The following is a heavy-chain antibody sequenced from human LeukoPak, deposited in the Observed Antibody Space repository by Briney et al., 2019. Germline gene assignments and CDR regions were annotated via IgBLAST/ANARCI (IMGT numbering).Heavy chain of an antibody. Sequence: GGSLRLSCAASGFTVSSNYMSWVRQAPGKGLEWVSVIYSGGSTYYADSVKGRFTISRDNSKNTLNLQMNSLRAEDTAVYYCARGPRITIFGVVIPRFDYWGQGTLVTVSS. D-gene: IGHD3-3*01. CDR2: IYSGGST. J-gene: IGHJ4*02. CDR1: GFTVSSNY. CDR3: ARGPRITIFGVVIPRFDY. V-gene: IGHV3-53*01.